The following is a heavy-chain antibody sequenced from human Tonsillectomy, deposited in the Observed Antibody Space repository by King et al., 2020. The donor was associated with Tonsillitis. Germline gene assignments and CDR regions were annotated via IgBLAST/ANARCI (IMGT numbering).Heavy chain of an antibody. CDR3: ASGLVGAADF. D-gene: IGHD2-15*01. V-gene: IGHV3-72*01. Sequence: VQLVESGGGLVQPGESLRVSCTASGFNFSDHYMDWVRQAPGKGVEWFGRIRNKADSYTTEYAASVKGRFLISRDDSKNIVYLQMTSLKTEDTAVYYCASGLVGAADFWGQGTLVTVSS. J-gene: IGHJ4*02. CDR2: IRNKADSYTT. CDR1: GFNFSDHY.